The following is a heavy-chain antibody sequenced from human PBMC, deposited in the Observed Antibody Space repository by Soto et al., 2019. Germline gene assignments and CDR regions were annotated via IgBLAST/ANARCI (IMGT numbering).Heavy chain of an antibody. CDR3: TGAYYDVSGYSLDP. Sequence: ASETLSLTCSVSGGSISSGYWTWIRQPPGKGLEWIGYIYYGGSINYNPSLKSRVIISVDTAKNQFSLRLSSVSAADTAVYYCTGAYYDVSGYSLDPWGQLTSVTVSS. CDR1: GGSISSGY. CDR2: IYYGGSI. V-gene: IGHV4-59*01. D-gene: IGHD3-22*01. J-gene: IGHJ5*02.